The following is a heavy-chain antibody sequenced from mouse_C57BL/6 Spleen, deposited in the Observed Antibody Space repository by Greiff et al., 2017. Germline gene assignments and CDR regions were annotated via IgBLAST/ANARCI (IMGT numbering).Heavy chain of an antibody. CDR2: IDPENGDT. CDR3: TIPWITTVVARNYAMDY. V-gene: IGHV14-4*01. CDR1: GFNIKDDY. D-gene: IGHD1-1*01. J-gene: IGHJ4*01. Sequence: EVQLQQSGAELVRPGASVKLSCTASGFNIKDDYMHWVKQRPEQGLEWIGWIDPENGDTESASKFQGKATITADTSSNTAYLQLSSLTSEDTAVYYCTIPWITTVVARNYAMDYWGQGTSVTVSS.